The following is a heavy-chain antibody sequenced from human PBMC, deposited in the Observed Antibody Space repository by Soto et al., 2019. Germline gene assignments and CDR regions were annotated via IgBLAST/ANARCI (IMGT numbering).Heavy chain of an antibody. CDR3: ARDPSEGRVGNWFES. CDR1: GFTFSRYG. D-gene: IGHD2-2*01. V-gene: IGHV3-21*06. CDR2: ISSSTSYV. J-gene: IGHJ5*01. Sequence: GGSLRLSCAASGFTFSRYGMNWLRQAPGKGLEWVASISSSTSYVYYADSVTGRFSTSRDNAKNILYLEMYGLRTEDTAVYYCARDPSEGRVGNWFESWGQGTLVTVSS.